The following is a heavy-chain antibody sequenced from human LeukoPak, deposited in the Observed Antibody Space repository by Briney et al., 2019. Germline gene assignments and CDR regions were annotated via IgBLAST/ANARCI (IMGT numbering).Heavy chain of an antibody. CDR2: ISDNGRT. CDR1: GGSISGYY. Sequence: SETLSLTCTVSGGSISGYYWTWIRQPPGKGLEWIGYISDNGRTNYHPSLKSRVTISVDTSKNQFSLKLNSVTAADTAEYFCARPRLTYYYDSSAYSPHYFDSWGRGTLVTVSS. V-gene: IGHV4-59*08. J-gene: IGHJ4*02. CDR3: ARPRLTYYYDSSAYSPHYFDS. D-gene: IGHD3-22*01.